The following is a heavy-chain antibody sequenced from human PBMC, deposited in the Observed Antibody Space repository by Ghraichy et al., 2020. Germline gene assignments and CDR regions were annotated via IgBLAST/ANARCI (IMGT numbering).Heavy chain of an antibody. CDR3: AKDLRQWLAYYFDY. CDR2: ISGSGGST. J-gene: IGHJ4*02. D-gene: IGHD6-19*01. V-gene: IGHV3-23*01. Sequence: GESLNISCAASGFTFSSYAMSWVRQAPGKGLEWVSAISGSGGSTYYADSVKGRFTISRDNSKNTLYLQMNSLRAEDTAVYYCAKDLRQWLAYYFDYWGQGTLVTVSS. CDR1: GFTFSSYA.